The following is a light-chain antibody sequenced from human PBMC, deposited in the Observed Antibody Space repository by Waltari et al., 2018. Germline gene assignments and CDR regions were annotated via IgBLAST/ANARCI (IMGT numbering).Light chain of an antibody. CDR2: AAS. CDR1: QSISNS. V-gene: IGKV1-NL1*01. Sequence: DIQMTQSPSSLSASVGDRVTITCRASQSISNSLAWYQQKPGKSPKLLLYAASRLESGVPSRFSGSGSGTDYTLTISSLQPEDFATYYCQQYYRTPFTFGPGTKLDIK. CDR3: QQYYRTPFT. J-gene: IGKJ3*01.